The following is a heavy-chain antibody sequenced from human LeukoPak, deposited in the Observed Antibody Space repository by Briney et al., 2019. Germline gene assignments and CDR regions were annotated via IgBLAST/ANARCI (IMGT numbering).Heavy chain of an antibody. Sequence: GGSLRLSCAASGFTFSSYSMNWVRQAPGKGLEWVSSISSSSSYIYYADSVKGRFTISRDNAKNSLYLQMNSLRAEDTAVYYCARVKFYYDSSGKAIDYWGQGTLVTVSS. J-gene: IGHJ4*02. CDR1: GFTFSSYS. D-gene: IGHD3-22*01. V-gene: IGHV3-21*01. CDR2: ISSSSSYI. CDR3: ARVKFYYDSSGKAIDY.